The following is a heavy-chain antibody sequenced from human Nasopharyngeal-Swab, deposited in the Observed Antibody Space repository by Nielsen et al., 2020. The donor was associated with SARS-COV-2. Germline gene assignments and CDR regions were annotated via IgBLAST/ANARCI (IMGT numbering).Heavy chain of an antibody. CDR1: GFTFDDYA. CDR2: ISWNSGSI. Sequence: GGSLRLSCAASGFTFDDYATHWVRQAPGKGLEWVSGISWNSGSIGYADSVKGRFTISRDNAKNSLYLQMNSLRAEDTALYYCAKDCSSSWYTWGLFDYWGQGTLVTVSS. CDR3: AKDCSSSWYTWGLFDY. D-gene: IGHD6-13*01. V-gene: IGHV3-9*01. J-gene: IGHJ4*02.